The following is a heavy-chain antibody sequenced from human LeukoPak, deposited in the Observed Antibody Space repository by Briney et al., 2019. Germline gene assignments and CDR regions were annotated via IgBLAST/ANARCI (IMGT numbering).Heavy chain of an antibody. D-gene: IGHD6-13*01. CDR2: INHGGST. Sequence: SETLSLTCAVYGGSLSAYYWTWIRQPPGKGLEWIGEINHGGSTNYNPSLKSRVTISVDTSKNQFSLKLSSVTAADTAVYYCARSGSSSFYYYYYMDVWGKGTTVTVSS. V-gene: IGHV4-34*01. CDR1: GGSLSAYY. CDR3: ARSGSSSFYYYYYMDV. J-gene: IGHJ6*03.